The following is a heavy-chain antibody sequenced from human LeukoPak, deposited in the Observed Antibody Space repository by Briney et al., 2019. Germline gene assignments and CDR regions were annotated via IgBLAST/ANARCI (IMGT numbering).Heavy chain of an antibody. CDR1: GFTFSTFS. V-gene: IGHV3-30*04. J-gene: IGHJ4*02. CDR2: ILYDGSTQ. D-gene: IGHD2-2*01. CDR3: ARVDCRSTSCSPFDY. Sequence: GRSLRLSCAASGFTFSTFSMHWVRQAPGKGLEWVAVILYDGSTQYYADSVRGRFTASRDNSKDTLYLQMNGLRVEDTAVYYCARVDCRSTSCSPFDYWGQGTLVTVSS.